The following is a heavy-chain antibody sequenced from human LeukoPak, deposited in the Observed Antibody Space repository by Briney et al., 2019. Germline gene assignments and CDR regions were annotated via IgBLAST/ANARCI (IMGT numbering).Heavy chain of an antibody. CDR1: GFTFSSYA. CDR2: ISGSGYST. CDR3: AKTSGFSSSCYED. J-gene: IGHJ4*02. D-gene: IGHD6-13*01. V-gene: IGHV3-23*01. Sequence: GGSLRLSCAASGFTFSSYAMSWVRQAPGKGLEWVSDISGSGYSTYYADSVKGRFTTSRDNSKNTLYLQMSSLRAEDTAVYFCAKTSGFSSSCYEDWGQGTLVTVSS.